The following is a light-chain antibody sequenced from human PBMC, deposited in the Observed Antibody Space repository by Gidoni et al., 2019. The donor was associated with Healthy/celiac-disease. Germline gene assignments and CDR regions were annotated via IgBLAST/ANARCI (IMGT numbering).Light chain of an antibody. J-gene: IGKJ1*01. CDR1: QSISSY. CDR3: PPSYSTPWT. Sequence: DIQMTQSPSSLSASVGDRVTITCRASQSISSYLNWYQQKPGKAPKLLIYAASSLQSVVPSRFSGRGSWTDFPPPLSSLQPEDFATYFCPPSYSTPWTFGQGTKVEIK. CDR2: AAS. V-gene: IGKV1-39*01.